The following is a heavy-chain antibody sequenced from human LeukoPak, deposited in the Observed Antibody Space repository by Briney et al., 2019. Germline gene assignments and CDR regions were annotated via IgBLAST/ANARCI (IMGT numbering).Heavy chain of an antibody. CDR2: IIPIFGTA. Sequence: SVKVSCKASGGTFSSYAISWVRQAPGQGLEWMGGIIPIFGTANYAQKFQGRVTITADESTSTAYMELSSLRSEDTAVYYCARDSGFYYDSSGGFDYWGQGTLVTVSS. D-gene: IGHD3-22*01. CDR3: ARDSGFYYDSSGGFDY. J-gene: IGHJ4*02. V-gene: IGHV1-69*13. CDR1: GGTFSSYA.